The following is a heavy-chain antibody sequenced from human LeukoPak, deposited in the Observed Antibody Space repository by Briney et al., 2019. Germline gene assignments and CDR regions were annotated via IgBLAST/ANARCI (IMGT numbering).Heavy chain of an antibody. CDR1: GASVSSYY. Sequence: SETLSLTCTVSGASVSSYYWSWIRQPPGKGLEWIGYIYYSGSTDYNPSLKSRITISVDTSKNQFSLRLSSVTAADTAVYFCAMGFWYEEYFQHWGQGSLVIVSS. V-gene: IGHV4-59*02. D-gene: IGHD6-13*01. CDR2: IYYSGST. J-gene: IGHJ1*01. CDR3: AMGFWYEEYFQH.